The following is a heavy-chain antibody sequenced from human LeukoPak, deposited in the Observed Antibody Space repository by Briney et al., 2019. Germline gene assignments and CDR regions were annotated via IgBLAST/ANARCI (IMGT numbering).Heavy chain of an antibody. J-gene: IGHJ4*02. V-gene: IGHV3-23*01. CDR1: GFTFSTYA. D-gene: IGHD6-19*01. Sequence: GGSLRLSCAASGFTFSTYAMSWVRQAPGKGLEWVSTFYETGKTDHADSVKGRSTISRDTSENTLYLQMNSLRAEDTATYYCAKRGAGSGGLHYWGQGTLVTVSS. CDR2: FYETGKT. CDR3: AKRGAGSGGLHY.